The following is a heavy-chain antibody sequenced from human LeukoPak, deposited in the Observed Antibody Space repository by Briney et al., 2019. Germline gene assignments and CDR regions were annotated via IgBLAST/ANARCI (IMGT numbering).Heavy chain of an antibody. D-gene: IGHD6-19*01. CDR2: IYYSGST. Sequence: SETLSLTCTVSGGSISSYYWNWIRQPPGKGLEWIGYIYYSGSTNYNPSLQSRVTISVDTSKNQFSLKLTSATAADTAVYYCARLQGSGWWSWSQGTLVTVSS. CDR1: GGSISSYY. J-gene: IGHJ5*02. V-gene: IGHV4-59*01. CDR3: ARLQGSGWWS.